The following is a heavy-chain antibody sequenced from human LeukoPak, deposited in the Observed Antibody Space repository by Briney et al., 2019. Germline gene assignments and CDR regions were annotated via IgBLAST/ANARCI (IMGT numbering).Heavy chain of an antibody. CDR2: IDNSGST. CDR1: GGSISSSSYY. V-gene: IGHV4-39*07. Sequence: SETLSLTCTVSGGSISSSSYYWGWIRQPPGKGLEWIGSIDNSGSTYYNVSLKSRVSISVDTSKKQFSLRLSSVTAADTAVYYCARDHGSSNWYYYWGQGTLVTVSS. D-gene: IGHD1-7*01. J-gene: IGHJ4*02. CDR3: ARDHGSSNWYYY.